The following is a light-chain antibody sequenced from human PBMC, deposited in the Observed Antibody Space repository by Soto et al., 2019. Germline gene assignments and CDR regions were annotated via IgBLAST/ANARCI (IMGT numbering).Light chain of an antibody. CDR3: QQSYNTPT. V-gene: IGKV1-12*01. J-gene: IGKJ5*01. Sequence: DIQGTKSLASMSPSAADRIIITCRSSQDIGGRLSWFQQKPGKAPQYLFQAASILQSGVPSRFSGSGSGTEFTLTISRLQPEDFATYCCQQSYNTPTFGQGTRLEI. CDR1: QDIGGR. CDR2: AAS.